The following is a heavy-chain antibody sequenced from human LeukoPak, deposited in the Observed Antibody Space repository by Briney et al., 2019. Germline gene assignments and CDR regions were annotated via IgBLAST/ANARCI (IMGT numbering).Heavy chain of an antibody. CDR3: AKFYSSSSGGFDY. D-gene: IGHD6-6*01. Sequence: PPGGSLRLSCAASGFTFSSSWMSCVRQTPGKGLEWVANINQAGSERYYVDSVKGRFTISRDNAKNSLYLQMNSLRAEDTAVYYCAKFYSSSSGGFDYWGQGTLVTVSS. J-gene: IGHJ4*02. CDR1: GFTFSSSW. V-gene: IGHV3-7*01. CDR2: INQAGSER.